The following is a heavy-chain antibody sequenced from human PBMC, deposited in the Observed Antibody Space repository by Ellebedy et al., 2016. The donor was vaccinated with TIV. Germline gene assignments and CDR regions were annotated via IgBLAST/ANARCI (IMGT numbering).Heavy chain of an antibody. Sequence: GESLKISCVASGFTLSGYWMHWVRQVPGKGLVWLARINTDGSSTSYADSVEGRFTISRDNAKKTLYLEMSGLRSDDTAVYYCARESVRYFDWDYWGKGTLVTVSS. V-gene: IGHV3-74*01. D-gene: IGHD3-9*01. CDR1: GFTLSGYW. CDR2: INTDGSST. CDR3: ARESVRYFDWDY. J-gene: IGHJ4*02.